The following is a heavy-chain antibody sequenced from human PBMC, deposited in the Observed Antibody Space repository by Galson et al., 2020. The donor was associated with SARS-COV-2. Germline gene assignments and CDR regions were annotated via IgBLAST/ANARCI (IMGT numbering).Heavy chain of an antibody. CDR3: TRDGPLSGWYGWVSRGDFDY. Sequence: GGSLRLSCTASGFTFGDYAMSWFRQAPGKGLEWVGFIRSKAYGGTTEYAASVKGRFTISRDDSKSIAYLQMNSLKTEDTAVYYCTRDGPLSGWYGWVSRGDFDYWGQGTLVTVSS. V-gene: IGHV3-49*03. CDR1: GFTFGDYA. D-gene: IGHD6-19*01. CDR2: IRSKAYGGTT. J-gene: IGHJ4*02.